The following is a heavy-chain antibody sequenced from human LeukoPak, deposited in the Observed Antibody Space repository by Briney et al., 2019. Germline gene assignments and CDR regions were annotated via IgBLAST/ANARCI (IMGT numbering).Heavy chain of an antibody. CDR1: GFTFSSYW. V-gene: IGHV3-7*04. CDR3: TRGYCDGDNCPPKPFDN. J-gene: IGHJ4*02. CDR2: IKQDGSEK. D-gene: IGHD2-21*01. Sequence: TGGSLRLSCAASGFTFSSYWMSWVRQAPGKGLEWVANIKQDGSEKYYVDSVKGRFTISRDNAKNSLYLQMNSLRAEDTAVYYCTRGYCDGDNCPPKPFDNWGQGTLVTVSS.